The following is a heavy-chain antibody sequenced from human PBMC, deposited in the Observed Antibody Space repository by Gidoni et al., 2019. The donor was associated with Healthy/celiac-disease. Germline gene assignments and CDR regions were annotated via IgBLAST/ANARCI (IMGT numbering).Heavy chain of an antibody. CDR2: IKSKTDGGTT. D-gene: IGHD3-3*01. CDR3: TTDTYYDFWSGYYHFDY. V-gene: IGHV3-15*01. CDR1: GFTFSTAW. Sequence: EVQLVESGGGLVKPGGSLRLSCAASGFTFSTAWMSWVRQAPGKGLEWVGRIKSKTDGGTTDYAAPVKGRFTISRDDSKNTLYLQMNSLKPEDTAVYYCTTDTYYDFWSGYYHFDYWGQGTLVTVSS. J-gene: IGHJ4*02.